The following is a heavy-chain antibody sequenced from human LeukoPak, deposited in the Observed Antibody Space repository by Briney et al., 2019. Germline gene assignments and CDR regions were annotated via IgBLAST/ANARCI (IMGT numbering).Heavy chain of an antibody. CDR3: ARGRWGQWLAFDY. CDR2: IYYSGNT. CDR1: GGSIRSSSYY. D-gene: IGHD6-19*01. Sequence: SETLSLTCTVSGGSIRSSSYYWGWIRQPPGKGLEWVGSIYYSGNTYYNPSLKSRVTISVDTSKNQFSLKLSSVTTADTAVYYCARGRWGQWLAFDYWGQGTLVTVSS. V-gene: IGHV4-39*01. J-gene: IGHJ4*02.